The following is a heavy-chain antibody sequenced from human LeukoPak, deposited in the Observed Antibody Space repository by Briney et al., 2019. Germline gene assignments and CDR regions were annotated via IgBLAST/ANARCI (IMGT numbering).Heavy chain of an antibody. Sequence: ASVKVSCKASGYTFTDYYIHWVRQAPGQGLEWMGWTDPKSGDTNSAQKFQGRVTMTRDTSISTAYMELSRLTSDDTAEYYCTRDYYASGSYLYNWFDPWGQGTLVTVSS. V-gene: IGHV1-2*02. D-gene: IGHD3-10*01. J-gene: IGHJ5*02. CDR2: TDPKSGDT. CDR3: TRDYYASGSYLYNWFDP. CDR1: GYTFTDYY.